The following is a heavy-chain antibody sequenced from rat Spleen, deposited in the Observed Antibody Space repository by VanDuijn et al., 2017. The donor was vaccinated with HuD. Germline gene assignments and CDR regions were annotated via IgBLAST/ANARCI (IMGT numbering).Heavy chain of an antibody. D-gene: IGHD1-2*01. CDR1: GYSITSSYR. CDR2: INSAGST. Sequence: EVQLQESGPGLVKPSQSLSLTCSVTGYSITSSYRWNWIRKFPGNKLEWMGYINSAGSTNYNPSLKSRISITRDTSKNQFFLQVNSVTTEDTATYYCARGSSPHWFAYWGQGTLVTVSS. CDR3: ARGSSPHWFAY. J-gene: IGHJ3*01. V-gene: IGHV3-3*01.